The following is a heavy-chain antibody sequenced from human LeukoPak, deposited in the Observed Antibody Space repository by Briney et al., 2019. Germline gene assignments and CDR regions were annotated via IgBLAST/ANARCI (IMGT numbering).Heavy chain of an antibody. D-gene: IGHD3-22*01. CDR1: GGSISSYY. V-gene: IGHV4-59*08. CDR3: ARRGIRDYYDSSGYYASDI. Sequence: SETLSLTCTVSGGSISSYYWSWIRQPPGKGLEWIGYIYYSGSTNYNPSLKSRVTISVDTSKNQFSLKLSSVTAADTAVYYCARRGIRDYYDSSGYYASDIWGQGTMVTVSS. CDR2: IYYSGST. J-gene: IGHJ3*02.